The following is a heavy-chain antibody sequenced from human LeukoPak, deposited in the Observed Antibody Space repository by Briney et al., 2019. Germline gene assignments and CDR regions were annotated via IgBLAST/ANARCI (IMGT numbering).Heavy chain of an antibody. CDR1: GGSISSSYYY. J-gene: IGHJ6*02. CDR3: AGAVAAYYYYYGMDV. D-gene: IGHD6-19*01. V-gene: IGHV4-39*07. CDR2: IYHSGST. Sequence: SETLSLTCTVSGGSISSSYYYWGWIRQPPGTGLEWIGEIYHSGSTNYNPSLKSRVTMSVDKSKNQFSLKLSSVTAADTAVYYCAGAVAAYYYYYGMDVWGQGTTVTVS.